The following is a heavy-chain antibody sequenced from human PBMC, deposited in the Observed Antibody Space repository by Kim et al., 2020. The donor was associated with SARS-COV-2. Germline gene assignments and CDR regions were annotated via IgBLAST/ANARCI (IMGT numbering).Heavy chain of an antibody. J-gene: IGHJ4*02. Sequence: SETLSLTCTVSGVSISSPSYFWSWIRQHSGKGLEWIGYIYNSGSTYYNPSLESRATLSVDTSKNQFSLKLTSVTAADTAVYYCAKDYYGDYIMDDWGQGT. CDR1: GVSISSPSYF. D-gene: IGHD4-17*01. CDR3: AKDYYGDYIMDD. CDR2: IYNSGST. V-gene: IGHV4-31*03.